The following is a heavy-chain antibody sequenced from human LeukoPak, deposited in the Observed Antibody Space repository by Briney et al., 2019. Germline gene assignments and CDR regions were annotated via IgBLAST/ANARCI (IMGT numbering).Heavy chain of an antibody. J-gene: IGHJ4*02. CDR1: GFTFSSYA. CDR3: ARDGVRGYYFDY. D-gene: IGHD3-10*01. V-gene: IGHV3-30-3*01. CDR2: ISYDGSNK. Sequence: RSLRLSCAASGFTFSSYAMHWVRQAPGKGLEWVAVISYDGSNKYYADSVKGRFTISRDNSKNTLYLQMNSLRAEDTAVYYCARDGVRGYYFDYWGQGTLVTVSS.